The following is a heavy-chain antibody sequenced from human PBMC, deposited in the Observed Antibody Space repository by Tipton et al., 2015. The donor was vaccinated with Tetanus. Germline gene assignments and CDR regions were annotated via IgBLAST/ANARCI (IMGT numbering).Heavy chain of an antibody. CDR1: GFIFSGYG. V-gene: IGHV3-30*18. D-gene: IGHD5-18*01. J-gene: IGHJ1*01. Sequence: PLRLSCVASGFIFSGYGVHWVRQAPGKGLEWVGVVSDDGGDEYYSDSVKGRVSISRDSSKNTVYLQMHSLRADDTAVYYCAKDFYDAKSGGYSIDGWGPGTQVPVSS. CDR3: AKDFYDAKSGGYSIDG. CDR2: VSDDGGDE.